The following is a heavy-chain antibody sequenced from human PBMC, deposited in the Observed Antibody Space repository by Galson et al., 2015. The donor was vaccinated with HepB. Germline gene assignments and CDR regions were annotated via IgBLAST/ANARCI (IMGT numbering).Heavy chain of an antibody. CDR1: GFTLSSID. CDR2: ISSNGGST. CDR3: MGWAWQLEREFDY. V-gene: IGHV3-64D*06. J-gene: IGHJ4*02. D-gene: IGHD1-1*01. Sequence: SLRLSCAASGFTLSSIDMHWVRQAPGKGPEYVAVISSNGGSTHYAESVKGRFTISRDNSKNMLYFQMSCLRDEDTAVYYCMGWAWQLEREFDYWGQGIPVTVSS.